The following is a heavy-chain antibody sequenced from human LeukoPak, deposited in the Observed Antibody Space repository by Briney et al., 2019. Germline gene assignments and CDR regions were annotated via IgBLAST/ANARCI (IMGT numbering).Heavy chain of an antibody. Sequence: WAPVKVSCKASGYTFTGYHIHWVRQAPGQGLEWMGRINPYSGDTNFAQKLQGRVTMTRDTSITTAYMDLSSLTPDDTAVYFCARDQGSLTRSWYTGYWGQGTQVTVSS. D-gene: IGHD6-13*01. J-gene: IGHJ4*02. CDR3: ARDQGSLTRSWYTGY. V-gene: IGHV1-2*06. CDR1: GYTFTGYH. CDR2: INPYSGDT.